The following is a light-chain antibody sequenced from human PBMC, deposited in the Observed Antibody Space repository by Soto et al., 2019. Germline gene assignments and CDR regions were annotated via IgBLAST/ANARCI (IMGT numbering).Light chain of an antibody. CDR3: QQYGSSPPLT. CDR2: GAS. CDR1: QSVSSSY. J-gene: IGKJ4*01. Sequence: EIVLTQSPGTLSLSPGERATLSCRASQSVSSSYLAWYQQKPGQAPRLLIYGASSRATGIPDRFSGSGSGRDFTLTIIRLEPADFAVYYCQQYGSSPPLTFGGGTKVEIK. V-gene: IGKV3-20*01.